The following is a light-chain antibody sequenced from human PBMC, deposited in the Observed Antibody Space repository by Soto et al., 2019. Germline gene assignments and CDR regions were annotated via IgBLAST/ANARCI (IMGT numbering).Light chain of an antibody. CDR3: QQYESYPMT. Sequence: DSQMTQYPSTLSASIGDRVTITCRAGQSISSWLAWYQQKPGKAPKLLISKASTLQSGVPPRFSGSGSATAFALTISSLQPDDFATYYCQQYESYPMTFGGGTKVEIK. J-gene: IGKJ4*01. V-gene: IGKV1-5*03. CDR2: KAS. CDR1: QSISSW.